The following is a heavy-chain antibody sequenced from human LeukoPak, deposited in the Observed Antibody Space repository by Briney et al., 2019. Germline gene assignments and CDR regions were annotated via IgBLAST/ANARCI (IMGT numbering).Heavy chain of an antibody. V-gene: IGHV3-33*06. CDR3: AKDTGWFDP. J-gene: IGHJ5*02. Sequence: GGSLRLSCAASGFTLSSYGMHWVRQAPGKGLGWVAVIWYDGSNKYYADSVKGRFTISRDNSKNTLYLQMNSLRAEDTAVYYCAKDTGWFDPWGQGTLVTVSS. CDR2: IWYDGSNK. CDR1: GFTLSSYG. D-gene: IGHD2-8*02.